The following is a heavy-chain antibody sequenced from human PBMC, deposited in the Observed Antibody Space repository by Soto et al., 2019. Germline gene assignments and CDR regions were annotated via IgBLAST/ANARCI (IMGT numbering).Heavy chain of an antibody. CDR1: GAAKKRDTW. Sequence: TLSHKSDVTGAAKKRDTWWTWVGKSPGKRLEWIGEIYHNGRAFDNPSLKGRVTISIDKSNNQFSLNLTSVTAADTAVYYCARADSVLVAKGFDLWGQGTPVTVS. CDR3: ARADSVLVAKGFDL. D-gene: IGHD2-8*02. J-gene: IGHJ4*02. CDR2: IYHNGRA. V-gene: IGHV4-4*02.